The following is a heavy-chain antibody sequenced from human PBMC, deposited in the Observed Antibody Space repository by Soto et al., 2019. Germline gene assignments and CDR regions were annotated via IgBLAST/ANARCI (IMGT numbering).Heavy chain of an antibody. J-gene: IGHJ4*02. D-gene: IGHD6-19*01. V-gene: IGHV3-33*01. CDR2: IWYDGSNE. CDR1: GFTFSSYG. CDR3: ARRYTSAYFDY. Sequence: QVQLVESGGGVVQPGRSLRLSCAASGFTFSSYGMHWVRQAPGKGLEWVALIWYDGSNEFYADSVKGRFTISRDNSKNTLYLQRNSLRAEDTAVYYCARRYTSAYFDYWGQGTLVTVSS.